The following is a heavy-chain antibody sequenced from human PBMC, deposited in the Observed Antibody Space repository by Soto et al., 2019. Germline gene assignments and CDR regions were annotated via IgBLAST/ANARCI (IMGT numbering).Heavy chain of an antibody. J-gene: IGHJ4*02. V-gene: IGHV3-15*01. Sequence: PGGSLGLSCAASGLNFINAWMSWFRQAPGKELEWVARIKNKKDGGTTDYAAPVKGRFTISRDDSRGTLFLQMNSLRTEDTAVYYCTTDPGDFEDFWGQGTQVTVSS. D-gene: IGHD4-17*01. CDR3: TTDPGDFEDF. CDR1: GLNFINAW. CDR2: IKNKKDGGTT.